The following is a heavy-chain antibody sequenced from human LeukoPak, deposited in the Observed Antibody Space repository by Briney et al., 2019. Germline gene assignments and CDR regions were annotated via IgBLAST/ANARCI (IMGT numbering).Heavy chain of an antibody. Sequence: SETLSLTCAVYGGSFSGYYWSWIRQPPGKGLEWIGEINHSGSTNYNPSLKSRVTISVDTSKNQFSLKLSSVTAEDTAVYYCARDPAGWYYYDRRDAFDIWGQGTMVTVSS. CDR3: ARDPAGWYYYDRRDAFDI. CDR2: INHSGST. CDR1: GGSFSGYY. V-gene: IGHV4-34*01. D-gene: IGHD3-22*01. J-gene: IGHJ3*02.